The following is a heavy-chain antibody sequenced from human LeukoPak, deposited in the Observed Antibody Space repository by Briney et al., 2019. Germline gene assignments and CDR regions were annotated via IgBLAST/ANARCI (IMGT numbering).Heavy chain of an antibody. Sequence: GGSLRLSCAASGFTFSSYSMNWVRQAPGKGLEWVSYISSSSSTIYYADSVKGRFTISRDNAKNSLYLQMNSLRDEDTAVYYCAREGRAKLKTYTQELGYWGQGTLVTVSS. CDR2: ISSSSSTI. CDR3: AREGRAKLKTYTQELGY. D-gene: IGHD3-10*01. V-gene: IGHV3-48*02. J-gene: IGHJ4*02. CDR1: GFTFSSYS.